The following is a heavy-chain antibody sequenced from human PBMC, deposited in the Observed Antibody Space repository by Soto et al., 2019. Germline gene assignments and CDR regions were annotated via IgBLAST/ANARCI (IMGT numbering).Heavy chain of an antibody. D-gene: IGHD6-13*01. V-gene: IGHV3-53*01. J-gene: IGHJ6*02. CDR1: GFTVSGNY. CDR2: IYSGGST. CDR3: VGAVSYSSSWYSGRTYYYGMDV. Sequence: GGSLRLSCAASGFTVSGNYMSWVRQAPGKGLEWVSVIYSGGSTYYADSVKGRFTISRDNSKNTLYLQMNSLRAEDTAVYYCVGAVSYSSSWYSGRTYYYGMDVWGQGTTVTVSS.